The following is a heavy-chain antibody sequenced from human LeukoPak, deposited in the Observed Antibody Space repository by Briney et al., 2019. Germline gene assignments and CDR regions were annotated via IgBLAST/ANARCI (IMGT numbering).Heavy chain of an antibody. CDR3: ARRSQWMRSGYYFDY. V-gene: IGHV4-59*01. D-gene: IGHD6-19*01. CDR2: IRYSGST. CDR1: GGSISSYS. Sequence: KTSETLSLTCTVSGGSISSYSWSWIRQPPGKGLEWIGDIRYSGSTYYNPSLKSRVTISVDTSKDQVSLKLSSVTAADTAVYYCARRSQWMRSGYYFDYWGQGTLVTVSS. J-gene: IGHJ4*02.